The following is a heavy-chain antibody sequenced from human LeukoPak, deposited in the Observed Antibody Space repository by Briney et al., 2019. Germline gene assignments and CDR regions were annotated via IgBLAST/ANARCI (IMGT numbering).Heavy chain of an antibody. D-gene: IGHD6-19*01. Sequence: GGSLRLSCAASGVSFSSFAMSWVRQAPGKGLEWVSTITGDAGVTYYAGSVKGRFTISRDDSKDTLYLQMSSLRADDTAIYYCATDAPLSGTRGGWSGNSFEYWGQGILVTVSS. CDR1: GVSFSSFA. V-gene: IGHV3-23*01. CDR2: ITGDAGVT. J-gene: IGHJ4*02. CDR3: ATDAPLSGTRGGWSGNSFEY.